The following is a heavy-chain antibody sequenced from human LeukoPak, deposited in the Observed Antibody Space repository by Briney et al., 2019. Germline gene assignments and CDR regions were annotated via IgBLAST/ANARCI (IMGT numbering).Heavy chain of an antibody. D-gene: IGHD3-16*02. CDR3: AREVMITFGGVIVRGAFAI. V-gene: IGHV3-21*01. J-gene: IGHJ3*02. CDR1: GFTFSSYS. CDR2: ISSSRSYI. Sequence: GGSLRLSCAASGFTFSSYSMNWVRQAPGKGLEGVSSISSSRSYIYYADSVKGRFTISRDNAKNSLYLPMNSLRAEDTAVYYCAREVMITFGGVIVRGAFAIWGQGTMVTVSS.